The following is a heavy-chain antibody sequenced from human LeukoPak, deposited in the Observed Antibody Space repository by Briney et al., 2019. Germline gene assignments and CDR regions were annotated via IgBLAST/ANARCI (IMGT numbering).Heavy chain of an antibody. J-gene: IGHJ3*02. CDR2: IIPIFGTA. Sequence: GASVKVSCKASGGTFSSYAISWVRQAPGQGLEWMGGIIPIFGTANYAQKFQGRVTITADESTSTAYRELSSLRSEDTAVYYCARRPTIVATIDDAFDIWGQGTMVTVSS. CDR3: ARRPTIVATIDDAFDI. V-gene: IGHV1-69*13. D-gene: IGHD5-12*01. CDR1: GGTFSSYA.